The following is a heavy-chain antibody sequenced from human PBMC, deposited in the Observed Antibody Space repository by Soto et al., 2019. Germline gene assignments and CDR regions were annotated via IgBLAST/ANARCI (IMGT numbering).Heavy chain of an antibody. Sequence: SETLSLTCTVSGGSISTRSSYWGWIRQPPGKGLEWIGSINHSGNTNYNPSLKSRVTISIDTSKNQFSLKLSSVTAADTAVYYCARGSWKSGYGRRQSCNWFDPWGQGTLVTVSS. V-gene: IGHV4-39*01. CDR1: GGSISTRSSY. CDR3: ARGSWKSGYGRRQSCNWFDP. D-gene: IGHD5-12*01. J-gene: IGHJ5*02. CDR2: INHSGNT.